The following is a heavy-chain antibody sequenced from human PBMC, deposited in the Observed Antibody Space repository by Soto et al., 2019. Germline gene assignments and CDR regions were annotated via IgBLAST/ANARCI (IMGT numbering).Heavy chain of an antibody. D-gene: IGHD1-26*01. CDR1: GFSLSTSGVG. CDR2: IYWDDDK. J-gene: IGHJ5*02. Sequence: QITLKESGPTLVKPTQTLTLTCTFSGFSLSTSGVGVGWIRQPPGKALEWLALIYWDDDKRYSPSLKSRLTITKDPSKNQLVLTMTNMDPVDTATYYCAHSCIVGARSTWFDPWGQGTLVTVSS. CDR3: AHSCIVGARSTWFDP. V-gene: IGHV2-5*02.